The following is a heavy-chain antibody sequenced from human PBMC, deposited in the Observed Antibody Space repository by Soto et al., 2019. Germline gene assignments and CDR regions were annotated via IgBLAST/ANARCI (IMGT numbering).Heavy chain of an antibody. CDR1: GGSISSGDSY. D-gene: IGHD3-10*01. J-gene: IGHJ6*02. Sequence: PSETLSLTCTVSGGSISSGDSYWSWIRQPPGKGLEWIGYIYYSGSTYYNPSLKSRVTISVDTSKNQFSLKLSSVTAADTAVYYCAREAFGYYGSGSLYGMEVWGQGTTVTVSS. CDR3: AREAFGYYGSGSLYGMEV. CDR2: IYYSGST. V-gene: IGHV4-30-4*01.